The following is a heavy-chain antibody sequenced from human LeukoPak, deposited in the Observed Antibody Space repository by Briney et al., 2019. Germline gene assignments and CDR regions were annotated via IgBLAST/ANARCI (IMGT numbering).Heavy chain of an antibody. J-gene: IGHJ4*02. CDR3: ARHLITMVRFYLQGPDYFDY. CDR1: GGSFSGYY. D-gene: IGHD3-10*01. Sequence: PSESLSLTCSVYGGSFSGYYWSWIRQPPGKGLEWIGEINHSGSTNYNPSLKSRVTISVDTSKNQFSLKLSSVTAADTAVYYCARHLITMVRFYLQGPDYFDYWGQGTLVTVSS. CDR2: INHSGST. V-gene: IGHV4-34*01.